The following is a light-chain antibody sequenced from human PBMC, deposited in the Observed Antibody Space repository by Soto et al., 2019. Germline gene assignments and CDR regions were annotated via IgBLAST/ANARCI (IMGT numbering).Light chain of an antibody. CDR2: GAS. CDR3: QQYGSSPLT. J-gene: IGKJ4*01. V-gene: IGKV3-20*01. CDR1: QSVSNNY. Sequence: EIVLTPSPGTLSLSPGERATLSCGASQSVSNNYLAWYQQKPGQAPRLLIYGASSRATGIPDRFSGSGSGTDFTLTISRLEPEDFAVYYCQQYGSSPLTFGGGTKVDIK.